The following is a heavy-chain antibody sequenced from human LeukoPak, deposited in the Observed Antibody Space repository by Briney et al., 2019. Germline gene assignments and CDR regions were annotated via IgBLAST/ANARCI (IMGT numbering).Heavy chain of an antibody. CDR3: ARRKGGRYYYYMDV. D-gene: IGHD3-16*01. V-gene: IGHV1-8*01. CDR1: GYTFTSYD. Sequence: ASVQVSCQASGYTFTSYDINWVRQATGQGLEWMGWMNPNSGNTGYAQKFQGRVTITRNTSISTAYMELSSLRSEDTAVYYCARRKGGRYYYYMDVWGKGTTVTVSS. CDR2: MNPNSGNT. J-gene: IGHJ6*03.